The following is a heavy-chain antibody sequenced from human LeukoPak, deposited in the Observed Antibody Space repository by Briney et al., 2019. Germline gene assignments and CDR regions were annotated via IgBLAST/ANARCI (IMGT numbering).Heavy chain of an antibody. J-gene: IGHJ4*02. D-gene: IGHD3-10*02. CDR2: INHSGST. Sequence: PSETLSLTCAVYGESFSGYYWSWIRQPPGKGLEWIGEINHSGSTNYNPSLKSRVTISVDTSKNQFSLKLSSVTAAAPAVYSCARGRGYNVFDYWGQGTLVTAS. CDR1: GESFSGYY. V-gene: IGHV4-34*01. CDR3: ARGRGYNVFDY.